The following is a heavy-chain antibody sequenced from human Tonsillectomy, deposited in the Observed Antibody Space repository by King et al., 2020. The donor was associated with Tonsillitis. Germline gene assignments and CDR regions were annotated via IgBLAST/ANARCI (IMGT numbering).Heavy chain of an antibody. CDR2: VNPHHVCT. CDR3: ARESYRSYGLV. D-gene: IGHD3/OR15-3a*01. V-gene: IGHV1-2*02. J-gene: IGHJ4*02. Sequence: KASGYTFTGYYMHWVRQAPAQGLEWMGWVNPHHVCTNYAQKFQGRVTMTMDTSISTAYMELSRLRSDDTAVYYCARESYRSYGLVWGQGTLVTVSS. CDR1: GYTFTGYY.